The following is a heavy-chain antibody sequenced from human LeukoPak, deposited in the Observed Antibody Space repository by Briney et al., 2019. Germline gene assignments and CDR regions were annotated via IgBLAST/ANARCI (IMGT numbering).Heavy chain of an antibody. Sequence: GGSMRLSCAASGFTFSTYSMNWVRRAPGKGLEWVSSIGSSSRSIFYADSVKGRFTISRDNAKNSLYLQMNSLRVEDTAEYYCARESGLEAFDIWGQGTMVTVSS. CDR3: ARESGLEAFDI. V-gene: IGHV3-21*01. CDR1: GFTFSTYS. D-gene: IGHD1-1*01. J-gene: IGHJ3*02. CDR2: IGSSSRSI.